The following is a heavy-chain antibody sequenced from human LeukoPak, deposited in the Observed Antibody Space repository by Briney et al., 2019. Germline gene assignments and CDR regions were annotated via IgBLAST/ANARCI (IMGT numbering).Heavy chain of an antibody. CDR1: GGSISSSSCY. V-gene: IGHV4-39*01. J-gene: IGHJ3*02. D-gene: IGHD3-3*01. Sequence: PSETLSLTCTVSGGSISSSSCYWGWIRQPPGKGLEWIGSIYYSGSTYYNPSLKSRVTISVDTSKNQFSLKLSSVTAADTAVYYCARPSSLRFFDIWGQGTMVTVSS. CDR3: ARPSSLRFFDI. CDR2: IYYSGST.